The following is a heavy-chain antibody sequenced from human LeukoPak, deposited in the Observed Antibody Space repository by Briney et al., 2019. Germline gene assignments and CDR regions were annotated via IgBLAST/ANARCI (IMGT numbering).Heavy chain of an antibody. CDR2: CYTSGHT. J-gene: IGHJ6*03. D-gene: IGHD5-18*01. V-gene: IGHV4-61*09. Sequence: PSETLSLTCTVSGGSMKSGSYYWTWIRQPAGKGLEWIGHCYTSGHTNYNPSLKSRVTISVDTSKNQFSLKMNSVTAADTAVYYCARGLHGYSYGYVPWELYSYMDVWGKGTTVSISS. CDR3: ARGLHGYSYGYVPWELYSYMDV. CDR1: GGSMKSGSYY.